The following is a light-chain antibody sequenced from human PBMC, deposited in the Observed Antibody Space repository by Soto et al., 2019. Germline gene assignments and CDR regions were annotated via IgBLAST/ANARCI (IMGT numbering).Light chain of an antibody. CDR1: QSISSY. Sequence: EIQMTQSPSSLSASVGDRVTITCRASQSISSYLNWYQQKPGKAPKLLIYAASSLQSGVPSRFSGSGSGTDFTLTISSLQPEDFATYSCQQSYNTPWTFGQGTKVEIK. CDR2: AAS. J-gene: IGKJ1*01. CDR3: QQSYNTPWT. V-gene: IGKV1-39*01.